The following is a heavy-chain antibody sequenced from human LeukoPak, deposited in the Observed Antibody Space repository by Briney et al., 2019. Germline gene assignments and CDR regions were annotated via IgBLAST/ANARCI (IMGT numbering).Heavy chain of an antibody. J-gene: IGHJ4*02. D-gene: IGHD6-13*01. CDR1: GGSISSGSYY. Sequence: SQTLSLTCTVSGGSISSGSYYWSWIRQPPGKGLEWIGYIYYSGSTNYKPSLKSRVTISVDTSKNQFSLKLSSVTAADTAVYYCARNITATGTVDYWGQGTLVTVSS. CDR2: IYYSGST. V-gene: IGHV4-61*01. CDR3: ARNITATGTVDY.